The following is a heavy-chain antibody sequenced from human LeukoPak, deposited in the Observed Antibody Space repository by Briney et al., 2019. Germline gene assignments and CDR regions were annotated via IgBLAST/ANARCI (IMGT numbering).Heavy chain of an antibody. V-gene: IGHV4-34*01. CDR3: ARHPQGPYCSGGSCYPRSFDY. D-gene: IGHD2-15*01. CDR2: INHSGST. J-gene: IGHJ4*02. CDR1: GGSFSGYY. Sequence: SETLSLTCAVYGGSFSGYYWSWIRQPPGKGLEWIGEINHSGSTNYNPSLKSRVTISVDTCKNQFSLKLSSVTAADTAVYYRARHPQGPYCSGGSCYPRSFDYWGQGTLVTVSS.